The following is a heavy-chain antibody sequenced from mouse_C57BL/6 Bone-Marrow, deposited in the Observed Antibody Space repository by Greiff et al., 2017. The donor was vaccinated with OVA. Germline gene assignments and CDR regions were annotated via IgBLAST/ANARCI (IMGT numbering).Heavy chain of an antibody. Sequence: EVQLVESGGGLVKPGGSLKLSCAASGFTFSSYAMSWVRQTPEKRLEWVATISDGGSYTYYPDNVKGRFPISRDNAKNNLYLQMSHLKSEDTAMYYCARLTFYAMDYWGQGTSVTVSS. J-gene: IGHJ4*01. V-gene: IGHV5-4*01. CDR2: ISDGGSYT. D-gene: IGHD4-1*01. CDR3: ARLTFYAMDY. CDR1: GFTFSSYA.